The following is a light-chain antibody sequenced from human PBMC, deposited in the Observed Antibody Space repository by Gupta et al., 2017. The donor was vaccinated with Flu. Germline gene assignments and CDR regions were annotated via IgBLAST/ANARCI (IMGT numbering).Light chain of an antibody. CDR2: GAF. J-gene: IGKJ4*01. V-gene: IGKV3-20*01. CDR3: QQYGSSPLT. Sequence: EIVLTQSPGTLSLSPGERATLSCRASQSVNSNYVAWYQQKPGQAPRLLIYGAFSRATGIPDRISGSGSGTDFTLTISRLEPEDFAVYFCQQYGSSPLTFGGGTKVEIK. CDR1: QSVNSNY.